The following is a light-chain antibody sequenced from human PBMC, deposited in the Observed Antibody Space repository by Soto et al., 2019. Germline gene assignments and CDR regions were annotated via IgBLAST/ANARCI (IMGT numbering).Light chain of an antibody. CDR3: QQFSDVPWT. CDR2: WVS. V-gene: IGKV4-1*01. Sequence: DIVMTQSADSLSVSLGERATINCKSSQSVFSSYKNKNMLAWYQQKPGQAPKLLVYWVSIRESGVPERFSGSGSGTDFTLTISSLQAEDVAVYYCQQFSDVPWTFGQGTKVEIK. J-gene: IGKJ1*01. CDR1: QSVFSSYKNKNM.